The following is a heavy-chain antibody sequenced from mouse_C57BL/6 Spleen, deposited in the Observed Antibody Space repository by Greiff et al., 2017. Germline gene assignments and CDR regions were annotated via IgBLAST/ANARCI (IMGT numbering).Heavy chain of an antibody. CDR1: GFTFSDYY. CDR2: INYDGSST. Sequence: EVHLVESEGGLVQPGSSMKLSCTASGFTFSDYYMAWVRQVPEKGLEWVANINYDGSSTYYLDSLKSRFIISRDNAKNILYLQMSSLKSEDTATYYCARVRVYYGSSYYFDYWGQGTTLTVSS. J-gene: IGHJ2*01. V-gene: IGHV5-16*01. D-gene: IGHD1-1*01. CDR3: ARVRVYYGSSYYFDY.